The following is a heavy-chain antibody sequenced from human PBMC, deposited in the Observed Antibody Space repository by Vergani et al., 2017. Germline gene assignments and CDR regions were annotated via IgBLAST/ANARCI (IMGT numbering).Heavy chain of an antibody. Sequence: EVQLVESGGVVVQPGGSLRLSCAASGFTFDDYGMSWVRQAPGKGLEWVSGINWNGGSTGYADSVKGRFTISRDNAKNSLYLQMNSLRAEDTALYYCARDWGDTVVTTGQFDYWGQGTLVTVSS. CDR1: GFTFDDYG. V-gene: IGHV3-20*04. CDR3: ARDWGDTVVTTGQFDY. D-gene: IGHD4-23*01. J-gene: IGHJ4*02. CDR2: INWNGGST.